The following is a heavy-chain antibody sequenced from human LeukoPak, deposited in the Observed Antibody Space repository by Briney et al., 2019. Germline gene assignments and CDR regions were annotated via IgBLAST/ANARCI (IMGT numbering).Heavy chain of an antibody. CDR2: ISNGKT. D-gene: IGHD2-15*01. J-gene: IGHJ5*02. CDR3: VRKAGYCAPVCVKTNWFDP. CDR1: GFPFSSHA. Sequence: GGSLRLSCAASGFPFSSHAMSWVRQPPGKGLEWVAAISNGKTYYADSGRGRFAISRDDSTNTVYLHMNSLRDEDTALYHCVRKAGYCAPVCVKTNWFDPWGQGTLVTVSS. V-gene: IGHV3-23*01.